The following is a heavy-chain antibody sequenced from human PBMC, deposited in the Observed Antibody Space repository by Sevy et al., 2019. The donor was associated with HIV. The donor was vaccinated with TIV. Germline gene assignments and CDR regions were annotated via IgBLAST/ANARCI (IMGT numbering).Heavy chain of an antibody. CDR3: ARDGDDILTGYYSDY. V-gene: IGHV3-21*01. CDR2: ISSSSSYI. Sequence: GGSLRLSCAASGFTFSSYSMNWVRQAPGKGLEWVSSISSSSSYIYYADSVKGRFTISRDNAKNSLYLQMNSLRAEDTAVYYCARDGDDILTGYYSDYWGQGTLVTVSS. D-gene: IGHD3-9*01. CDR1: GFTFSSYS. J-gene: IGHJ4*02.